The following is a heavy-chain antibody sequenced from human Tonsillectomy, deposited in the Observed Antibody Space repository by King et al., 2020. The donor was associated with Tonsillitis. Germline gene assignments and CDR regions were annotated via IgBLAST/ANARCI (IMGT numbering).Heavy chain of an antibody. CDR1: GFTVSNYA. D-gene: IGHD2/OR15-2a*01. J-gene: IGHJ5*02. Sequence: DVQLVESGGGLVQPGGSLRLSCSASGFTVSNYAMSWVRQSPGKGLEWVSAISGNGRCTYIADSVKGRFTISRDNSKNRLYLQMNRLTAEDTAIYYCARDPEAAPTTLTYNWFDRWGQGTLVTVSS. CDR3: ARDPEAAPTTLTYNWFDR. V-gene: IGHV3-23*04. CDR2: ISGNGRCT.